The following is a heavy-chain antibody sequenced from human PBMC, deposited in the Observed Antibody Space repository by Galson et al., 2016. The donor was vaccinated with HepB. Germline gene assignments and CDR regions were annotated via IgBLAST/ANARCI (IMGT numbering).Heavy chain of an antibody. V-gene: IGHV1-3*01. CDR3: ASVTGTTGDMDV. CDR2: INAGNGNT. J-gene: IGHJ6*02. D-gene: IGHD1-7*01. Sequence: SVKVSCKASGYTFTSYAMHWVRQAPGQRLEWMGWINAGNGNTKYSQKFQGRVTITRDTSASTAYMELSSLRSEDTAVYYCASVTGTTGDMDVWGQGTTVTVSS. CDR1: GYTFTSYA.